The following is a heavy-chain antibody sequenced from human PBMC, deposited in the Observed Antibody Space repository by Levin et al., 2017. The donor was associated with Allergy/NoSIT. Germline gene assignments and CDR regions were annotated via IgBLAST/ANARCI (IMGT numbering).Heavy chain of an antibody. Sequence: GGSLRLSCASSGFSFRSFGMHWVRQAPGKGLEWVAVISYDGSDKYYADSVKGRFTISRDNTKNTLYLQMNSLRSEDAAVYYCAKDVVFGTSSWSLDFWGQGTLVTVSS. CDR3: AKDVVFGTSSWSLDF. CDR1: GFSFRSFG. CDR2: ISYDGSDK. V-gene: IGHV3-30*18. J-gene: IGHJ4*02. D-gene: IGHD6-13*01.